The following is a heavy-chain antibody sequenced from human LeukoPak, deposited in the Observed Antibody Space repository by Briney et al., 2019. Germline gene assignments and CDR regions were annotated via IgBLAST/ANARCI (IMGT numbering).Heavy chain of an antibody. Sequence: PGRSLRLSCAASGFTFDDYAMHWVRQAPGKGLEWVAFIWYDGSNKYYADSVKGRFTISRDNSRNTLFLQMSSLRAEDTAVYYCATDRATQYFDYWGQGTLVSVSS. CDR1: GFTFDDYA. J-gene: IGHJ4*02. CDR2: IWYDGSNK. CDR3: ATDRATQYFDY. V-gene: IGHV3-33*08. D-gene: IGHD2-15*01.